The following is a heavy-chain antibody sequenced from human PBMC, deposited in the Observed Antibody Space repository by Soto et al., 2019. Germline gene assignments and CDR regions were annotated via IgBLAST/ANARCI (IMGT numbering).Heavy chain of an antibody. J-gene: IGHJ4*02. CDR2: ISYDGSNK. D-gene: IGHD2-15*01. CDR3: ARFTDYCSGGSCYRRGGYFDY. V-gene: IGHV3-30*03. CDR1: GFTFSSYG. Sequence: LRLSCAASGFTFSSYGMHWVRQAPGKGLEWVAVISYDGSNKYYADSVKGRFTISRDNSKNTLYLQMNSLRAEDTAVYYCARFTDYCSGGSCYRRGGYFDYWGQGTLVTSPQ.